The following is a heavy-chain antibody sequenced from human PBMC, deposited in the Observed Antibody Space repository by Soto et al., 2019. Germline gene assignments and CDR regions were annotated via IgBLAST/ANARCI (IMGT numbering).Heavy chain of an antibody. Sequence: EVQLSESGGDLRQPWGSLRLSCAASGFTFTNYAMTWVRQTPGKGLEWVSGISASGGLKYYADSVQGRFTVSRDNSKNILYLQMDNLRDEDTALYYCAREVGAPSGWLNPWGQGTQVTVSS. D-gene: IGHD1-26*01. CDR1: GFTFTNYA. J-gene: IGHJ5*02. CDR2: ISASGGLK. V-gene: IGHV3-23*01. CDR3: AREVGAPSGWLNP.